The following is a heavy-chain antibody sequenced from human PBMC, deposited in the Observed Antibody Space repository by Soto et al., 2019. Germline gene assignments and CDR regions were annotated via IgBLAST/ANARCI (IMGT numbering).Heavy chain of an antibody. D-gene: IGHD3-22*01. CDR3: ARAPKLDYYDSSGYRYYYGMDV. CDR2: IIPIFGTA. CDR1: GGTFSSYA. V-gene: IGHV1-69*13. Sequence: SVKVSCKASGGTFSSYAISWVRQAPGQGLEWMGGIIPIFGTANYAQKFQGRVTITADESTSTAYMELSGLRSEDTAVYYCARAPKLDYYDSSGYRYYYGMDVWGQGTTVTVSS. J-gene: IGHJ6*02.